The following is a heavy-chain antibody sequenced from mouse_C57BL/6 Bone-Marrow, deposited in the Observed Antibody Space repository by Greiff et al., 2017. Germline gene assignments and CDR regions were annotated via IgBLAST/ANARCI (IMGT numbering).Heavy chain of an antibody. V-gene: IGHV1-81*01. J-gene: IGHJ2*01. CDR3: ARGSGGSSSY. CDR1: GYTFTSYG. D-gene: IGHD1-1*01. Sequence: VKVVESGAELARPGASVKLSCKASGYTFTSYGISWVKQRTGQGLEWIGEIYPRSGNTYYNEKFKGKATLTADKSSSTAYMELRSLTSEDSAVYFCARGSGGSSSYWGQGTTLTVSS. CDR2: IYPRSGNT.